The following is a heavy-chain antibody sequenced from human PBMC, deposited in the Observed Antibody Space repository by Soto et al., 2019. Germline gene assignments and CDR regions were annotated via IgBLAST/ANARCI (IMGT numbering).Heavy chain of an antibody. J-gene: IGHJ5*02. D-gene: IGHD2-2*01. CDR1: GGSISSYY. CDR2: IYYSVTT. CDR3: ARCSLVVVPAPGFDP. Sequence: SATPSITCTVSGGSISSYYWSWIRQHPGKGLEWIGYIYYSVTTYYNPSLKSRVTISVDTSKNQFSLKLSSVSAADTALYYCARCSLVVVPAPGFDPWGRGTLVTVSS. V-gene: IGHV4-59*06.